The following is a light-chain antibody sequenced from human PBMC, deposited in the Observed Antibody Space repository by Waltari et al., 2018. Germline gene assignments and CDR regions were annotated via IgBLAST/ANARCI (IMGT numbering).Light chain of an antibody. J-gene: IGKJ4*01. V-gene: IGKV1-39*01. CDR3: QQTDSRPS. Sequence: DIQMTQSPSSLSASIADTVTITFRPSQSGRYLNWYQQKPGQAPKLLIYAISTLQSGVPSRFSGSGSGTDFTLTISSLHPEDFATYYCQQTDSRPSFGGGTKLE. CDR1: QSGRY. CDR2: AIS.